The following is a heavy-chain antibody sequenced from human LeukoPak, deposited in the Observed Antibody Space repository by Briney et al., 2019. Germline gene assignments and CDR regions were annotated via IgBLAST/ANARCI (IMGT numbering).Heavy chain of an antibody. Sequence: GGSLRLSCAASGFTVSSVYMSWVRQAPGRGLEWVAAIQYDGSIEYYADSVKGRFTISRDQSKNTLFLQVNSLRAEDTAVYYCARDSCGSPSCFDYWGQGTLVTVSS. CDR2: IQYDGSIE. D-gene: IGHD2-2*01. CDR1: GFTVSSVY. J-gene: IGHJ4*02. V-gene: IGHV3-33*08. CDR3: ARDSCGSPSCFDY.